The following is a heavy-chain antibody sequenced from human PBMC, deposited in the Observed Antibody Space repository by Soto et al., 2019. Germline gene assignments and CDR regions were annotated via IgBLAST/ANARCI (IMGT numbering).Heavy chain of an antibody. CDR2: MHYSGIT. CDR3: ATIGGYGGSSHFDY. Sequence: SETLSLTCSFSGDSVTSHYLTWIRQSPEKGLEWIGYMHYSGITQYNPSLKSRVTILVDRSKNQFSLHLRSVTAADTAVYYCATIGGYGGSSHFDYWGQGSLVTVSS. D-gene: IGHD1-26*01. J-gene: IGHJ4*02. CDR1: GDSVTSHY. V-gene: IGHV4-59*02.